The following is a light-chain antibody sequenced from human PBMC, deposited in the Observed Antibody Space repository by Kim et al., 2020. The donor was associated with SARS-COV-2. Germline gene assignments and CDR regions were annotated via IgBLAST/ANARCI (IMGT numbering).Light chain of an antibody. V-gene: IGKV3-11*01. J-gene: IGKJ1*01. CDR2: DAF. CDR1: QSVGSS. Sequence: SPGESATRYCRASQSVGSSFAWYQQKPGQAHRLLIDDAFSRATGIQARFSGSGSGTGFTLTISSLEPEDFAVYYCQQRGNWALTFGQGTKVDIK. CDR3: QQRGNWALT.